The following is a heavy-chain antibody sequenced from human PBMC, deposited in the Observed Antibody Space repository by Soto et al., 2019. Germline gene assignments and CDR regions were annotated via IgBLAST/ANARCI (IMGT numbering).Heavy chain of an antibody. D-gene: IGHD5-18*01. CDR3: ARVGGYSYGDYYYYYMDV. CDR1: GGSTSSYY. V-gene: IGHV4-59*08. CDR2: IYYSGST. Sequence: PSETLSLTCTVSGGSTSSYYWSWIRQPPGKGLEWIGYIYYSGSTNYNPSLKSRVTISVDTSKNQFSLKLSSVTAADTAVYYCARVGGYSYGDYYYYYMDVWGKGTTVTVSS. J-gene: IGHJ6*03.